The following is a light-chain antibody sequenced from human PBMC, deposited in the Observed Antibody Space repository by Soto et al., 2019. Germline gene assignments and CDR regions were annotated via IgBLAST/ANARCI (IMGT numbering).Light chain of an antibody. CDR2: GAS. V-gene: IGKV3-20*01. J-gene: IGKJ1*01. Sequence: VMTQSPVSLSVSPGDRATLSCRASQSVSTNLAWYQHKPGQAPRLLIYGASSRATGIPDRFSGSGSGTDFTLTISRLEPEDFAVYYCQQYDSSPPTFGQGTKVDIK. CDR1: QSVSTN. CDR3: QQYDSSPPT.